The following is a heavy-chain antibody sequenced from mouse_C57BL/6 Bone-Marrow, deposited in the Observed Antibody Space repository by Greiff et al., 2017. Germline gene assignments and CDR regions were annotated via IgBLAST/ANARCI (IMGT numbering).Heavy chain of an antibody. Sequence: QVQLQQPGAELVKPGASVKLSCKASGYTFTSYWMQWVKQRPGQGLEWIGEIDPSDSYTNYNQKFKGKATLTVDTSSSTAYMQLSSLTSEDSAVYYCSYYYGSSYEAMDYWGQGTSVTVSS. CDR3: SYYYGSSYEAMDY. D-gene: IGHD1-1*01. J-gene: IGHJ4*01. CDR1: GYTFTSYW. V-gene: IGHV1-50*01. CDR2: IDPSDSYT.